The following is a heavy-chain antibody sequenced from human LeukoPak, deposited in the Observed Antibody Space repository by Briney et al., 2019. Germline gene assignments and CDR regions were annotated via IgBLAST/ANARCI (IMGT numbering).Heavy chain of an antibody. J-gene: IGHJ4*01. CDR1: GFTLSSYW. D-gene: IGHD2/OR15-2a*01. CDR2: IKQDGGEK. V-gene: IGHV3-7*01. Sequence: GGSLRLSCAASGFTLSSYWMSWVRQAPGKGLEWLANIKQDGGEKYYVDSVKGRFTISRDNAKNSLYLQMNSLRAEDSAIYYCAGDLFYEGTPLDYWGQGTLVTVSS. CDR3: AGDLFYEGTPLDY.